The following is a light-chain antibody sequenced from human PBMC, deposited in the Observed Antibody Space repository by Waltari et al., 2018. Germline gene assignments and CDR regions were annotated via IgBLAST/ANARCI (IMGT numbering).Light chain of an antibody. V-gene: IGLV2-14*01. CDR1: NSEVGAYDS. J-gene: IGLJ2*01. CDR2: EVT. CDR3: CSCSYTPTTTVI. Sequence: QSALTQPASVSGSPGQSITISCTGTNSEVGAYDSVSWYQHHPGKAPKLIIYEVTNRPSGVSNRFSGSKSDNTASLTISGLQAEDEAEYYCCSCSYTPTTTVIFGGGTKLTVL.